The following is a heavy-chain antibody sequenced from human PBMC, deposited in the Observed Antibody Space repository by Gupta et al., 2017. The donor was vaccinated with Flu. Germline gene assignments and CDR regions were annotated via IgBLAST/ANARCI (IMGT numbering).Heavy chain of an antibody. CDR2: ISVSGNTI. J-gene: IGHJ3*01. D-gene: IGHD1-26*01. CDR1: GFIFRSYA. V-gene: IGHV3-48*03. CDR3: ARETQYSGSFDAFDF. Sequence: EGQLVESGGGLVQPGGSLRLSCAASGFIFRSYAMDLVRQAPGKGLEWFAYISVSGNTIYSADSVKGRFSISRDNAKNSLYLQMNSLRAEDTAIYYCARETQYSGSFDAFDFWSQGTMVTVSS.